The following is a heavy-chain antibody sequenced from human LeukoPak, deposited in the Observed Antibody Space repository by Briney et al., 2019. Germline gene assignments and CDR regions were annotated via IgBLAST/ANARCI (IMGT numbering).Heavy chain of an antibody. D-gene: IGHD1-1*01. Sequence: GGSLRLSCAASGFTFSTFWMSWVRQAPGKGLEWVANINQGGSEKYYVGSMKGRFTVSRDNAKNSLYLQMDSLRAEDTAVYYCARGGTFVSDYWGQGTLVTVSS. CDR2: INQGGSEK. J-gene: IGHJ4*02. CDR1: GFTFSTFW. CDR3: ARGGTFVSDY. V-gene: IGHV3-7*01.